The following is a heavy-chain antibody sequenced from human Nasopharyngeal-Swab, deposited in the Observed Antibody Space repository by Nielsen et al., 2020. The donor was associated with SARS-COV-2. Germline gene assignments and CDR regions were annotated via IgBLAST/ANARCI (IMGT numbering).Heavy chain of an antibody. CDR1: GFTFGDYA. CDR3: TRETRIAVAGTLLYYYYYYMDV. D-gene: IGHD6-19*01. CDR2: IRSKAYGGTT. V-gene: IGHV3-49*04. Sequence: GESLKISCTASGFTFGDYAMSWVRQAPGTGLEGVGFIRSKAYGGTTEYAASVKGRFTISRDDSKSIAYLQMNSLKTEDTAVYYCTRETRIAVAGTLLYYYYYYMDVWGKGTTVTVSS. J-gene: IGHJ6*03.